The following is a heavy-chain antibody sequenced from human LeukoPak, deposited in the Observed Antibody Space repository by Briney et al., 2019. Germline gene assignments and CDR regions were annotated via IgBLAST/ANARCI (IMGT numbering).Heavy chain of an antibody. CDR1: GFTFSSYS. V-gene: IGHV3-21*01. J-gene: IGHJ3*02. D-gene: IGHD3-22*01. Sequence: GGSLRLSCAASGFTFSSYSMNWVRQAPGEGLEWVSSISSSSSYIYYADSVKGRFTISRDNAKNSLYLQMNSLRAEDTAVYYCARARQYYYDSSGYQDAFDIWGQGTMVTVSS. CDR3: ARARQYYYDSSGYQDAFDI. CDR2: ISSSSSYI.